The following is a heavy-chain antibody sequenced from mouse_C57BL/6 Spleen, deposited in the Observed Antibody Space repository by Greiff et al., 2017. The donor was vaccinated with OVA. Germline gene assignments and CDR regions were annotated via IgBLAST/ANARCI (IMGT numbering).Heavy chain of an antibody. CDR2: IDPSDSYT. J-gene: IGHJ4*01. CDR1: GYTFTSYW. D-gene: IGHD3-2*02. CDR3: ARRQLRHMDY. Sequence: QVQLQQSGAELVMPGASVKLSCKASGYTFTSYWMHWVKQRPGQGLEWIGEIDPSDSYTNYNQKFKGKSTLTVDKSSSTAYMQLSSLTSEDSAVYYCARRQLRHMDYWGQGTSVTVSS. V-gene: IGHV1-69*01.